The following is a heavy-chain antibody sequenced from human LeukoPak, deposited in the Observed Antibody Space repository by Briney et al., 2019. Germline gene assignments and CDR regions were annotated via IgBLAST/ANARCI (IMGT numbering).Heavy chain of an antibody. D-gene: IGHD5-12*01. V-gene: IGHV4-30-4*01. J-gene: IGHJ4*02. CDR3: AREGYGGYGLDY. Sequence: SETLSLTCTVSGGSISSGDYYWSWIRQPPGKGLEWIGYIYYSGSTYYNPSLKSRVTISVDTSKNQFSLKLSSVTAADTAVYYCAREGYGGYGLDYWGQGTLVTVSS. CDR1: GGSISSGDYY. CDR2: IYYSGST.